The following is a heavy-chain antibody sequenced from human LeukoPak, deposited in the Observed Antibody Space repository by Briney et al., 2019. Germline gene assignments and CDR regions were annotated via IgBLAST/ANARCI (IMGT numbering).Heavy chain of an antibody. CDR3: ARGIAAADRGAFDI. CDR1: GFTFSSYG. D-gene: IGHD6-13*01. CDR2: ISYDGSNK. Sequence: GRSLRLSCAASGFTFSSYGMHWVRQAPGKGLEWVAVISYDGSNKYYADSVKGRFTISRDNSKNTLYLQMNSLRAEDTAVYYCARGIAAADRGAFDIWGQGTMVTVFS. J-gene: IGHJ3*02. V-gene: IGHV3-30*03.